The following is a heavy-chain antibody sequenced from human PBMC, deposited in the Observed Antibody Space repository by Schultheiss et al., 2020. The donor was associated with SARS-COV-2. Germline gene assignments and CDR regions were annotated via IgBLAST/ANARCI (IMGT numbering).Heavy chain of an antibody. Sequence: GGSLRLSCAASGFTFSSYAMHWVRQAPGKGLEWVSYISSSGSTIYYADSVKGRFTISRDNAKNSLYLQMNSLRAEDTAVYYCARGGYSYGDFDYWGQGTLVTVSS. CDR1: GFTFSSYA. CDR2: ISSSGSTI. V-gene: IGHV3-48*04. D-gene: IGHD5-18*01. J-gene: IGHJ4*02. CDR3: ARGGYSYGDFDY.